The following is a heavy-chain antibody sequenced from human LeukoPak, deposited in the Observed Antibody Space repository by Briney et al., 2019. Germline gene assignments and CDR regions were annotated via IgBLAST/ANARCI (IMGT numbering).Heavy chain of an antibody. V-gene: IGHV4-34*01. J-gene: IGHJ2*01. CDR2: INHSGST. CDR3: ARVLEGSSGQHWYFDL. Sequence: PSETLSLTCAVHGGSFSGYYWSGIRQPPGEGLGWIGEINHSGSTNYNPSLKSRVAISVDTSKKQFSLKLSSVTAADTAVYYCARVLEGSSGQHWYFDLWGRGTLVTVSS. CDR1: GGSFSGYY. D-gene: IGHD6-19*01.